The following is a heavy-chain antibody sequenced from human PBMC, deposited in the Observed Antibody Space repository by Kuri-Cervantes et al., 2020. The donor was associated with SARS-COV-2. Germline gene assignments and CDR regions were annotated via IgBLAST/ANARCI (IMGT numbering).Heavy chain of an antibody. CDR3: AREGIAGPFDY. CDR1: GFTFSSYG. V-gene: IGHV3-30*03. CDR2: ISYDGSNK. D-gene: IGHD6-13*01. Sequence: GESLKISCAASGFTFSSYGMHWVRQAPGKGLEWVALISYDGSNKFYADSVKGRFTISRDNSKNTLYLQMNSLRAEDTAVYYCAREGIAGPFDYWGQGTLVTVSS. J-gene: IGHJ4*02.